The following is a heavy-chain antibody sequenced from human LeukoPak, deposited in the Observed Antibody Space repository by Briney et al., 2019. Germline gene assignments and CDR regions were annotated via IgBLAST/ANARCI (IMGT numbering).Heavy chain of an antibody. J-gene: IGHJ4*02. V-gene: IGHV3-21*01. CDR3: AREEDYYDSSGYVGY. CDR1: GFTFSSYS. D-gene: IGHD3-22*01. Sequence: PGGSLRLSCAASGFTFSSYSMNWVRQAPGKGLEWVSSISSSSSYIYYADSVKGRFTISRDNAKNSLYLQMNSLRAEDTAVYYCAREEDYYDSSGYVGYWGQGTLVTVSS. CDR2: ISSSSSYI.